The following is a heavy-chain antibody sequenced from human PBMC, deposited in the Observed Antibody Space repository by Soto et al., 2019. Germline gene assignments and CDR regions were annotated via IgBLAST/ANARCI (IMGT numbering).Heavy chain of an antibody. Sequence: SETLSLTCTVSGGSISSSSYYWGWIRQPPGKGLEWIGSIYYSGSTYYNPSLKSRVTISVDTSKNQFSLKLSSVTAADTAVYYCASVRTLAATPFDYWGQGTLVTVSS. CDR3: ASVRTLAATPFDY. J-gene: IGHJ4*02. D-gene: IGHD2-15*01. CDR2: IYYSGST. CDR1: GGSISSSSYY. V-gene: IGHV4-39*01.